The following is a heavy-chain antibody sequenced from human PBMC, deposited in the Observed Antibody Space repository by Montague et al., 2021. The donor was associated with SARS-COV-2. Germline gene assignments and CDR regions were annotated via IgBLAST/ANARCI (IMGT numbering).Heavy chain of an antibody. CDR3: ARGTRHDYGDSHYFDY. D-gene: IGHD4-17*01. Sequence: SETLSLTCTASGGSISGYYWSWFRQSAGKGLEWIGRIYNSGSTSYNPSLKSRVAMSVDTSKNQFSLKLSSVTASDTAVYYCARGTRHDYGDSHYFDYWGQGALVTVSS. CDR1: GGSISGYY. J-gene: IGHJ4*02. V-gene: IGHV4-4*07. CDR2: IYNSGST.